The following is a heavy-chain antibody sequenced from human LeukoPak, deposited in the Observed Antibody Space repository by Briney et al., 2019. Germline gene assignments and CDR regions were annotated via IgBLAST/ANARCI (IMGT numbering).Heavy chain of an antibody. CDR1: GFTFSSYE. D-gene: IGHD3-3*01. J-gene: IGHJ4*02. Sequence: GGSLRLSRAASGFTFSSYEMNWVRQAPGKGLEWVSYISSSGSTIYYADSVKGRFTISRDNAKNSLYLQMNSLRAEDTAVYYCAREDDFWSGSDFDYWGQGTLVTVSS. CDR2: ISSSGSTI. V-gene: IGHV3-48*03. CDR3: AREDDFWSGSDFDY.